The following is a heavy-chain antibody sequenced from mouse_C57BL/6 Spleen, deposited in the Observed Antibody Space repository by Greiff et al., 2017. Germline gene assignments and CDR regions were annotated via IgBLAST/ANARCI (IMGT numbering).Heavy chain of an antibody. V-gene: IGHV1-55*01. D-gene: IGHD4-1*01. CDR3: ARRPNYDAMDY. Sequence: VQLQQSGAELVKPGASVKMSCKASGYTFTSYWITWVKQRPGQGLEWIGDIYPGSGSTNYNEKFKSKATLTVDTSSSTAYMQLSSLTSEDSAVYYCARRPNYDAMDYWGQGTSVTVSS. CDR2: IYPGSGST. J-gene: IGHJ4*01. CDR1: GYTFTSYW.